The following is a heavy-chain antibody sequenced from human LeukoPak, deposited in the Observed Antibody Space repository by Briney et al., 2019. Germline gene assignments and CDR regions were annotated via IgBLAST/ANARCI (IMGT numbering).Heavy chain of an antibody. J-gene: IGHJ5*02. CDR1: GGSISSGGYY. V-gene: IGHV4-39*07. CDR2: INHSGST. D-gene: IGHD2-15*01. CDR3: ARDSMVAATVKWFDP. Sequence: SETLSLTCTVSGGSISSGGYYWSWIRQPPGKGLEWIGEINHSGSTNYNPSLKSRVTISVDTSKNQFSLKLSSVTAADTAVYYCARDSMVAATVKWFDPWGQGTLVTVSS.